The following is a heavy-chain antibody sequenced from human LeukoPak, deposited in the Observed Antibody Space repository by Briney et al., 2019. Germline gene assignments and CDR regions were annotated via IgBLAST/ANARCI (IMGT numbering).Heavy chain of an antibody. J-gene: IGHJ4*02. CDR1: GFTFSSYA. Sequence: GGSLRLSCAASGFTFSSYAMSWVRQAPGKGLEWVSGISGSGGSTYYADSVKGRFTVSRDNSKNTLYLQMSSLRAEDTAVYYCAKDTNYDFWSGYYNYYFDYWGQGTLVTVSS. V-gene: IGHV3-23*01. CDR2: ISGSGGST. CDR3: AKDTNYDFWSGYYNYYFDY. D-gene: IGHD3-3*01.